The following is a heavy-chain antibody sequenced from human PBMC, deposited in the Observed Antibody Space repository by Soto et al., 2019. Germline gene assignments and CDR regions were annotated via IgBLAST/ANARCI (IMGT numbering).Heavy chain of an antibody. J-gene: IGHJ5*02. CDR2: IFYSAST. D-gene: IGHD3-22*01. Sequence: KPSETLSLTCTVSGGSISSGNFYWNWIRQPPGKGPEWIGYIFYSASTHYNSALKNRVTISLDMSKNQFSLQMTSVTAADTAVYFCARGGSPYYYEKREWDWFDLWGQGTLVTVSS. CDR3: ARGGSPYYYEKREWDWFDL. V-gene: IGHV4-30-4*01. CDR1: GGSISSGNFY.